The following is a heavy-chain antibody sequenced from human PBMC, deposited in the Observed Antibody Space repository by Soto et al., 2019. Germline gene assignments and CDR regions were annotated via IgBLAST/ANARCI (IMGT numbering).Heavy chain of an antibody. CDR1: GGSISRSNW. CDR2: ISHSGNT. D-gene: IGHD2-15*01. V-gene: IGHV4-4*02. Sequence: QVQLQESGPGLVKPSGTLSLTCAVSGGSISRSNWWSWVRQPPGKGREWIGDISHSGNTNYNPSLKSRVTISGAKSQNQYSLKLSSVTAADTAVYYCARACSGGSCYPVLDVWGRGTTVTVSS. CDR3: ARACSGGSCYPVLDV. J-gene: IGHJ6*02.